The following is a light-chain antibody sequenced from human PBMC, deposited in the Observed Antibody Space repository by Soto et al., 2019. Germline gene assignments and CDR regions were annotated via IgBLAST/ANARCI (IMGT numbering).Light chain of an antibody. Sequence: DIQMTQSASTLSASVGDRVTTTWRASQSISSWLAWYQQKPGKAPKLLIYDASSLESGVPSRFSGSGYGTDFTLTISSLQTEDFATYYCQQSYSAPLTFGGGTKVDIK. CDR2: DAS. CDR1: QSISSW. CDR3: QQSYSAPLT. J-gene: IGKJ4*01. V-gene: IGKV1-5*01.